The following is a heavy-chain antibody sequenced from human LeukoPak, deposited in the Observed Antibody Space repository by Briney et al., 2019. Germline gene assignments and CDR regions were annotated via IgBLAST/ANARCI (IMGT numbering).Heavy chain of an antibody. V-gene: IGHV3-23*01. CDR1: GFTFSSYG. CDR3: AKARPYYYDSSGPIDY. Sequence: GGSLRLSCAASGFTFSSYGMSWVRQAPGKGLEWVSAISGSGGSTYYADSVKGRFTISRDNSKNTLYLQMNSLRAEDTAVYYCAKARPYYYDSSGPIDYWGQGTLVTVSS. J-gene: IGHJ4*02. CDR2: ISGSGGST. D-gene: IGHD3-22*01.